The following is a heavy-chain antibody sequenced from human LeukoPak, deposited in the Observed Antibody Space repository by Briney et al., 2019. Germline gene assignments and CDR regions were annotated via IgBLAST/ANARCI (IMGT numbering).Heavy chain of an antibody. D-gene: IGHD1-26*01. CDR2: INHSGST. J-gene: IGHJ3*02. V-gene: IGHV4-34*01. CDR1: GGSFSGYY. CDR3: ASRDWRGRGATTAFDI. Sequence: SETLSLTCAVYGGSFSGYYWSWIRQPPGKGLEWIGEINHSGSTNYNPSLKSRVTISVDTSKSQFSLKLSSVTAADTAVYYCASRDWRGRGATTAFDIWGQGTMVTVSS.